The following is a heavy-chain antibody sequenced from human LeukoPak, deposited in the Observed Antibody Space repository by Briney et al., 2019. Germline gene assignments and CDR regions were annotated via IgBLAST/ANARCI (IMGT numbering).Heavy chain of an antibody. CDR3: ARGVLPAAMRGVGDAFDI. CDR1: GYTFTGYF. V-gene: IGHV1-2*04. Sequence: ASVKVSCKASGYTFTGYFVHWVRQAPGQGLEWMGWINPNSGGTNYAQKFQGWVTMTRDTSISTAYMELSRLRSDDTAVYYCARGVLPAAMRGVGDAFDIWGQGTMVTVSS. D-gene: IGHD2-2*01. J-gene: IGHJ3*02. CDR2: INPNSGGT.